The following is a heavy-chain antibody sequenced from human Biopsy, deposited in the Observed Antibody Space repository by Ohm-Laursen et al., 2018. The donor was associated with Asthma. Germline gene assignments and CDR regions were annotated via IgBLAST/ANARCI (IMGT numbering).Heavy chain of an antibody. J-gene: IGHJ3*02. V-gene: IGHV3-30*03. Sequence: SLSLSCSASGFVFSQSGIHWVRQAPGKGLERVALISSDGHNKNYKDSVKGRFTISRDNSKLRLYLEINSLRVEDSAVYYCARESGQDSGGTGAFDRWGQGIMVAVSS. CDR1: GFVFSQSG. CDR2: ISSDGHNK. D-gene: IGHD4-23*01. CDR3: ARESGQDSGGTGAFDR.